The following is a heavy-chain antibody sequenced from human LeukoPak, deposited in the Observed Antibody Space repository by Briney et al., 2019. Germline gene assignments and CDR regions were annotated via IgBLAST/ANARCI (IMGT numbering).Heavy chain of an antibody. D-gene: IGHD2-15*01. Sequence: GGSLRLSCAGSGFTFSSYAMNWVRQAPGKGLEWVSAISGSGGSIHYADSVRGRFTISRDNSKNTLILQMNSLRDEDTAVYYCAKDSGRYCSGGSCYSTMDYWGQGTLVTVSS. V-gene: IGHV3-23*01. CDR2: ISGSGGSI. J-gene: IGHJ4*02. CDR1: GFTFSSYA. CDR3: AKDSGRYCSGGSCYSTMDY.